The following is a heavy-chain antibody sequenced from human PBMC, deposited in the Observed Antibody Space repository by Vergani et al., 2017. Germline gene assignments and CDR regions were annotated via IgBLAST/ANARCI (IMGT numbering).Heavy chain of an antibody. CDR1: GESIRSGNHY. CDR3: ARSRPYCTSGSCPAI. CDR2: IHTGGST. J-gene: IGHJ4*02. D-gene: IGHD2-15*01. Sequence: QVKLQESGPGLLKPSQTLSLTCTVSGESIRSGNHYWSWIRQPAGKGPEWIGHIHTGGSTDLNPSFKSRVSISVDTSKSQFYLKLNSVTVADTAVYYCARSRPYCTSGSCPAIWGQGTLVTVSS. V-gene: IGHV4-61*02.